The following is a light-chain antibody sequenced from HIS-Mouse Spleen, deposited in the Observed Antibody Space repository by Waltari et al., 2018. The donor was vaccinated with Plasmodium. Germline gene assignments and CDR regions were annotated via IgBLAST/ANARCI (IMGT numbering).Light chain of an antibody. Sequence: DIVMTQSPLSLPVTPGEPASISCRSSQSLLHSNGYNYLDWYLQKPGQSPQLLIYLGSNRASGVPDRFSGSGSGTDFTLKISRVEAEDEADYYCCSYAGSYTYVFGTGT. CDR2: LGS. CDR3: CSYAGSYTYV. V-gene: IGKV2-28*01. CDR1: QSLLHSNGYNY. J-gene: IGKJ3*01.